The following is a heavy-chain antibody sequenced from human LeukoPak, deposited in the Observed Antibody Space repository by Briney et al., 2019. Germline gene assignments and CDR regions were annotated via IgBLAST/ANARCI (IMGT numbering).Heavy chain of an antibody. CDR2: INPNSGGT. CDR1: GYTFTGYY. D-gene: IGHD5-24*01. Sequence: ASVTVSCKASGYTFTGYYMHWVRQAPGQGLEWMGRINPNSGGTNYAQKFQGRVTMTRDTSISTAYMELSRLRSDDAAVYYCARDRRDGYNDYWGQGTLVTVSS. CDR3: ARDRRDGYNDY. J-gene: IGHJ4*02. V-gene: IGHV1-2*06.